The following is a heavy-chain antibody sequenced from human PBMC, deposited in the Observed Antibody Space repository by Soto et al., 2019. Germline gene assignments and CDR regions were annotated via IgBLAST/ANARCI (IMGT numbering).Heavy chain of an antibody. CDR2: ISGSGGST. Sequence: GGSLRLSCAASGFTFSSYAMSWVRQAPGKGLEWVSAISGSGGSTYYADSVKGRFTISRDNSKNTLYLQMNSLRAEDTAVYYCAKDSGSVVVIYTPFDYWGQGTLVTVSS. CDR1: GFTFSSYA. CDR3: AKDSGSVVVIYTPFDY. J-gene: IGHJ4*02. D-gene: IGHD3-22*01. V-gene: IGHV3-23*01.